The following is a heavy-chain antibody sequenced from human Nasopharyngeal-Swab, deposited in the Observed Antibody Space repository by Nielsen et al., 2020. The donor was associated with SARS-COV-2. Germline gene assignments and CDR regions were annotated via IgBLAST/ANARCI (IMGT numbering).Heavy chain of an antibody. CDR1: GFTFSSYS. J-gene: IGHJ5*02. Sequence: GGSLRLSCAASGFTFSSYSMNWVRQAPGKGLEWVSSISSSSSYIYYADSVKGRFTISRDNAKNPLYLQMNSLRAEDTAVYYCARDFSWPGANWFDPWGQGTLVTVSS. D-gene: IGHD6-13*01. CDR2: ISSSSSYI. CDR3: ARDFSWPGANWFDP. V-gene: IGHV3-21*01.